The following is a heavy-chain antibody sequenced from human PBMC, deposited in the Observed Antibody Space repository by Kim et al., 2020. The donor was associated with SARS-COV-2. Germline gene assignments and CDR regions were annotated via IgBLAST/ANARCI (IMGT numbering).Heavy chain of an antibody. V-gene: IGHV5-51*01. J-gene: IGHJ4*02. D-gene: IGHD3-22*01. CDR2: IYPGVSDT. CDR3: ARHYYYDSSGYYYPYYFDY. Sequence: GESLKISCKGSGYSFTSYWIGWVRQMPGKGLEWMGIIYPGVSDTRYSPSFQGQVTISADKSISTAYLQWSSLKASDTAMYYCARHYYYDSSGYYYPYYFDYWGQGTLVTVSS. CDR1: GYSFTSYW.